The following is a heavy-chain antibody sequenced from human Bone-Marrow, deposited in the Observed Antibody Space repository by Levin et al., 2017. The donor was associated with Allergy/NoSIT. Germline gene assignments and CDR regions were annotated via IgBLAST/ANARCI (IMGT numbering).Heavy chain of an antibody. V-gene: IGHV6-1*01. CDR2: TYYESKWYH. J-gene: IGHJ3*02. D-gene: IGHD3-10*01. CDR1: GDSVSSNGVA. CDR3: ARGRASAFDI. Sequence: SETLSLTCVISGDSVSSNGVAWNWIRQSPSRGLEWLGRTYYESKWYHDYAASVKSRLTVDPDTSQNQFSLRLNSGTPEDTAVYYCARGRASAFDIWGQGTVVTVSS.